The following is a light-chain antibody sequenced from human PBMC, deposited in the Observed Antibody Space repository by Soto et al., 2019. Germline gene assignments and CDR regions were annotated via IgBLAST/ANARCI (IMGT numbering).Light chain of an antibody. Sequence: EIVLTQSPATLSLSPGERATLSCRASQSVSSYLAWYQQNPGQAPRLLIYDAANRATGIPARFSGSGSGTDFTLTISSLEADDCAVYYCQQRSNWPPLTFGGGTKVEIK. J-gene: IGKJ4*01. V-gene: IGKV3-11*01. CDR3: QQRSNWPPLT. CDR1: QSVSSY. CDR2: DAA.